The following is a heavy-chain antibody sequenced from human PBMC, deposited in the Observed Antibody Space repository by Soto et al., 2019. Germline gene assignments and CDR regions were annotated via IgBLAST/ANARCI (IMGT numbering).Heavy chain of an antibody. J-gene: IGHJ5*02. CDR2: ISAYNGNT. CDR1: CYAFTIAG. V-gene: IGHV1-18*01. CDR3: ARDNYGSGPMGWFDP. Sequence: GALVALSCAASCYAFTIAGNIWWRKDTGQGLEWMGWISAYNGNTNYAQKLQGRVTMTTDTSTSTAYMELRSLRSDDTAVYYCARDNYGSGPMGWFDPWGQGPLVTGSS. D-gene: IGHD3-10*01.